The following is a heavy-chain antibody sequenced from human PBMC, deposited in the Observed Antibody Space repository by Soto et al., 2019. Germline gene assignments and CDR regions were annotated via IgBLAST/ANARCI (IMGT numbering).Heavy chain of an antibody. CDR2: ISSSSSYI. CDR1: GFTFSSYS. CDR3: ATKDYDFWSGYQYYYYYGMDV. J-gene: IGHJ6*02. V-gene: IGHV3-21*04. Sequence: GGSLRLSCAASGFTFSSYSMNWVRQAPGKGLEWVSSISSSSSYIYYADSVKGRFTISRDNAKNSLYLQMNSLRAEDTAVYYCATKDYDFWSGYQYYYYYGMDVWGQGTTVTVSS. D-gene: IGHD3-3*01.